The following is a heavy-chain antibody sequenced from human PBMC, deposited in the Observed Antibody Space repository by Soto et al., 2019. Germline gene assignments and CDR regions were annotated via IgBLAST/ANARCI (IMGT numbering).Heavy chain of an antibody. D-gene: IGHD2-15*01. CDR1: GGTFSSYA. CDR2: IIHIFCTA. J-gene: IGHJ4*02. Sequence: QVQLVQSGAAVKKPGSSVKISCKASGGTFSSYAISWVRQAPGQGLEWMGGIIHIFCTANYAQKFQGRVTVTAVEYRSTAYMELSSLRSEDTAVYYCAGHGQRMPRLGSFDYWCQGTLVTVFS. CDR3: AGHGQRMPRLGSFDY. V-gene: IGHV1-69*01.